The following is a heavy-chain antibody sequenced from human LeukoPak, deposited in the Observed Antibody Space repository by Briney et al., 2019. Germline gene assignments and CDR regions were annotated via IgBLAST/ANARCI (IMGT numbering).Heavy chain of an antibody. Sequence: PGGSLRLSCAASGFSFGSYAMSWVRQAPGKGLEWVSAISDSGGSSWYADSVKGRSTISRDNSKNTLYLQMNSLRAEDTAVYYCARLRYYGMDVWGQGTTVTVSS. CDR1: GFSFGSYA. D-gene: IGHD2-15*01. CDR2: ISDSGGSS. CDR3: ARLRYYGMDV. J-gene: IGHJ6*02. V-gene: IGHV3-23*01.